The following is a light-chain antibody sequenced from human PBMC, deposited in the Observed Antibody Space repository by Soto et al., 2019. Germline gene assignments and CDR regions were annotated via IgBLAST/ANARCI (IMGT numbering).Light chain of an antibody. Sequence: ENVLTQSPGTLSLSPGERATLSCRASQSVSNDFLAWFQQKPGQAPRLLIYGASTRATDVPGRFSGSGSGADFTLSISRLEPEDFAVYYCQQYGSSPPRTFGQGTKVDIK. CDR3: QQYGSSPPRT. V-gene: IGKV3-20*01. J-gene: IGKJ1*01. CDR2: GAS. CDR1: QSVSNDF.